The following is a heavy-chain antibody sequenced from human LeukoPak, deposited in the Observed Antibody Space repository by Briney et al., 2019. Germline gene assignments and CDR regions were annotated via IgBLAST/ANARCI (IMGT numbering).Heavy chain of an antibody. CDR1: GGTFSSYA. J-gene: IGHJ3*02. CDR2: IIPIFGTA. D-gene: IGHD3-22*01. V-gene: IGHV1-69*01. CDR3: ARGGSGYLGAFDI. Sequence: GSSVKDSCKASGGTFSSYAISWVRQAPGQGLEWMGGIIPIFGTANYAQKFQGRVTITADESTSTAYMELSSLRSEDTAVYYCARGGSGYLGAFDIWGQGTMVTVSS.